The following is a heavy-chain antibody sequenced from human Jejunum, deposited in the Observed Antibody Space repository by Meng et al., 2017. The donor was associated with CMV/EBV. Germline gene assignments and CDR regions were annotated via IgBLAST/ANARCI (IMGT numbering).Heavy chain of an antibody. Sequence: VQLQESGPGLVKPSETLSPTCTVSGGSVNNYYWSWIRQSAGKGLEWIGRFYSSDTYNYHPSLDSRVTMSLDTSKNQFSLNLRSVTAADTATYYCARGPGASTREGFDYWGLGTLVTVSS. J-gene: IGHJ4*02. D-gene: IGHD1-26*01. CDR3: ARGPGASTREGFDY. CDR1: GGSVNNYY. V-gene: IGHV4-4*07. CDR2: FYSSDTY.